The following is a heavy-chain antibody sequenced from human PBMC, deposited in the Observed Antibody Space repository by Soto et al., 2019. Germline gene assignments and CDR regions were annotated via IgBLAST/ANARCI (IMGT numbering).Heavy chain of an antibody. J-gene: IGHJ6*02. CDR1: GGSISSYY. D-gene: IGHD1-1*01. CDR2: IYYSGST. CDR3: ASLEENWNDGGYYYYGMDV. Sequence: SETLSLTCTVSGGSISSYYWSWIRQPPGKGLEWIGYIYYSGSTNYNPSLKSRVTISVDTSKNQFSLKLSSVTAADTAVYYCASLEENWNDGGYYYYGMDVWGQGTTVTGSS. V-gene: IGHV4-59*08.